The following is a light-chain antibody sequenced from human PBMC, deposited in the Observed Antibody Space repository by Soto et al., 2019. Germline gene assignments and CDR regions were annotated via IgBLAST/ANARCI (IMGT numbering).Light chain of an antibody. CDR2: DAS. J-gene: IGKJ1*01. Sequence: EIVMTQSPATLSLSPGERATLSCRASQSVSRTYLAWYQQKPGQAPRLLIYDASTRATGIPDRFSGSGSGTDFTLTISRLEPEDFAVYYCQKYGSSPTWTFGQGTKVDIK. CDR3: QKYGSSPTWT. V-gene: IGKV3-20*01. CDR1: QSVSRTY.